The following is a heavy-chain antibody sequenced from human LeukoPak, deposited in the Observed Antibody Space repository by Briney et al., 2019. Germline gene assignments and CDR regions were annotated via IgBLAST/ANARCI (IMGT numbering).Heavy chain of an antibody. CDR2: IKSKTDGGTT. CDR1: GFTFSSYG. CDR3: TTDHGTMVRGTLLY. D-gene: IGHD3-10*01. J-gene: IGHJ4*02. V-gene: IGHV3-15*01. Sequence: GRSLRLSCAASGFTFSSYGMHWVRQAPGKGLEWVGRIKSKTDGGTTDYAAPVKGRFTISRDDSKNTLYLQMNSLKTEDTAVYYCTTDHGTMVRGTLLYWGQGTLVTVSS.